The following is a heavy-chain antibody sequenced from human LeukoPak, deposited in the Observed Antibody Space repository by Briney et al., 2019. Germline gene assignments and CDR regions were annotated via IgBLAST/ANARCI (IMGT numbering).Heavy chain of an antibody. CDR3: ARPRFLEWLWDAFDI. J-gene: IGHJ3*02. D-gene: IGHD3-3*01. CDR1: GFTFSSYG. CDR2: ISYDGSTK. Sequence: GRSLRLSCAPSGFTFSSYGMRWVRPAPGKGREWGAVISYDGSTKYYADSVKGRFTISRDNSKNTLYLQMNSLRAEDTAVYYCARPRFLEWLWDAFDIWGQGTMVTVSS. V-gene: IGHV3-30*03.